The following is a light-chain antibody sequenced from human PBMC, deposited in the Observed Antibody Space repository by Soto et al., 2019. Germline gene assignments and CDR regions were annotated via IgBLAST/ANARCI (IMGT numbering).Light chain of an antibody. CDR2: SNN. CDR1: SSNIGNNT. J-gene: IGLJ3*02. V-gene: IGLV1-44*01. CDR3: AAWDDSLNGHWV. Sequence: QSVLTQPPSASGTPGQRVTISCSGSSSNIGNNTVNWYQQLPGTAPKLLIYSNNQRPSGVPDRFSGSKSGTSASLAISGLQSEDEADYYCAAWDDSLNGHWVFGGGTKVTVL.